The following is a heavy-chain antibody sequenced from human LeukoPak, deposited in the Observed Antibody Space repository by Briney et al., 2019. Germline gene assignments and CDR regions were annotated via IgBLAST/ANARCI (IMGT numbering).Heavy chain of an antibody. D-gene: IGHD2-8*02. CDR1: GDSISSIISY. V-gene: IGHV4-39*07. CDR3: AREGRDSYGTGGYSPDY. CDR2: FYSSGST. J-gene: IGHJ4*02. Sequence: SETLSLTCTVSGDSISSIISYWGWVRQPPGKGLEWIGTFYSSGSTHYNPSLKSRVTISVDTSKNQFSLKLSSVTAADTAVYYCAREGRDSYGTGGYSPDYWGQGTLVTVSS.